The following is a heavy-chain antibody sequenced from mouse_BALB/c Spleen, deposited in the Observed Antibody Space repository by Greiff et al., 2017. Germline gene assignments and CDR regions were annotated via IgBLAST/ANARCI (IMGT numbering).Heavy chain of an antibody. Sequence: EVMLVESGGGLVQPGGSRKLSCAASGFTFSSFGMHWVRQAPEKGLEWVAYISSGSSTIYYADTVKGRFTISRDNPKNTLFLQMTSLRSEDTAMYYCARDSSGDAMDYWGQGTSVTVSS. CDR3: ARDSSGDAMDY. CDR1: GFTFSSFG. V-gene: IGHV5-17*02. D-gene: IGHD3-2*01. J-gene: IGHJ4*01. CDR2: ISSGSSTI.